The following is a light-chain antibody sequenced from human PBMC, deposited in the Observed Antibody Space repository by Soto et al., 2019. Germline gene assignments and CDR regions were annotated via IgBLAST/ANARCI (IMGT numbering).Light chain of an antibody. V-gene: IGKV3-11*01. CDR3: QHYTSYSEA. Sequence: EIVLTQSPATLSLSPGERATLSCRASQSVSSYLAWYQQKPGQAPRLLIYDASNRATGIPARFSGSGSGTDFTLTISSLQPDDFATYYCQHYTSYSEALGHGTKVEMK. J-gene: IGKJ1*01. CDR2: DAS. CDR1: QSVSSY.